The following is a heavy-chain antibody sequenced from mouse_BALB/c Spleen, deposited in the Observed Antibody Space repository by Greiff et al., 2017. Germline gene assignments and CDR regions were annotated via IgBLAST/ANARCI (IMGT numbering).Heavy chain of an antibody. J-gene: IGHJ2*01. V-gene: IGHV1-54*01. CDR3: ARSDGNYGGY. CDR2: INPGSGGT. CDR1: GYAFTNYL. D-gene: IGHD2-1*01. Sequence: VQLQQSGAELVRPGTSVKVSCKASGYAFTNYLIEWVKQRPGQGLEWIGVINPGSGGTNYNEKFKGKATLTADKSSSTAYMQLSSLTSDDSVVYFCARSDGNYGGYWGQGTTLTVSS.